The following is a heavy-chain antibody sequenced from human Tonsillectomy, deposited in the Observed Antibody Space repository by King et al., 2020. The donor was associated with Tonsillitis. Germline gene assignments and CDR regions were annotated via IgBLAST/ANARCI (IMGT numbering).Heavy chain of an antibody. V-gene: IGHV4-59*01. CDR2: IYYSGST. Sequence: QLQESGPGLVKPSETLSLTCTVSGGSIRSYYWSWIRQPPGKGLEWIGYIYYSGSTNYNPSLKSRGTISVDTSKNQFSLKLSSVTAADTAVYYCARDQNYYDSSGYYRGGFDYWGQGTLVTVSS. CDR1: GGSIRSYY. CDR3: ARDQNYYDSSGYYRGGFDY. J-gene: IGHJ4*02. D-gene: IGHD3-22*01.